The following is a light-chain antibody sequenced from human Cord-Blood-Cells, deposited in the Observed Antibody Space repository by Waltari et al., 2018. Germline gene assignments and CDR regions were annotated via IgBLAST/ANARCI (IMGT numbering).Light chain of an antibody. Sequence: QSALTQPASVSGSPGQPIIISCTGTSSDVGGYNYVSWYQQHPGKAPKLMIYEVSNRPSGVSNRFSGSKSGNTASLTISGLQAEDEADYYCSSYTSSSTWVFGGGTKLTVL. CDR2: EVS. CDR1: SSDVGGYNY. V-gene: IGLV2-14*01. J-gene: IGLJ3*02. CDR3: SSYTSSSTWV.